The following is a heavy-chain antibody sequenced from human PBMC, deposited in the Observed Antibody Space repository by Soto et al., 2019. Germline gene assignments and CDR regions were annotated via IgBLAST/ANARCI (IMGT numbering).Heavy chain of an antibody. CDR3: ARDRPFSTSWEPIDY. CDR2: ISGYNGNT. D-gene: IGHD6-13*01. J-gene: IGHJ4*02. V-gene: IGHV1-18*04. CDR1: GYTFTSYG. Sequence: QVQLVQSGAEVKKPGASVKVSCKASGYTFTSYGISWVRQAPGQGLEGMGWISGYNGNTDYAQKFQGRVTMTTDTSTSKAYMDLRSLRSDDTAVYYCARDRPFSTSWEPIDYWGQGTLVTVSS.